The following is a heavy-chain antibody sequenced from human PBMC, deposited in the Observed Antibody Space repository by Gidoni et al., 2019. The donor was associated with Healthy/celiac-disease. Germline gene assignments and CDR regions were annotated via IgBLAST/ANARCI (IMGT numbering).Heavy chain of an antibody. J-gene: IGHJ4*02. CDR3: ARTQTTVTYYFDY. D-gene: IGHD4-17*01. CDR1: GFTCSDYY. CDR2: ISSSSSYT. Sequence: QVQRVEPGGGVVTPGGALRLSCAASGFTCSDYYMSWIRQAPGKGLEWVSYISSSSSYTNYADSVKGRFTISRDNAKNSLYLQMNSLRAEDTAVYYCARTQTTVTYYFDYWGQGTLVTVSS. V-gene: IGHV3-11*06.